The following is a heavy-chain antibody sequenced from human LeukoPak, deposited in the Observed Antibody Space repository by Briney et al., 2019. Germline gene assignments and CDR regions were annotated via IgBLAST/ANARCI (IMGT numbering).Heavy chain of an antibody. V-gene: IGHV4-38-2*02. CDR2: ISHTGTT. J-gene: IGHJ4*02. CDR1: GYSISSNYF. Sequence: SETLSLTCAVSGYSISSNYFWGWIRQPPGKGLEWIGTISHTGTTFYKPSLKTGIAISLDTSKNQFSLKGNSGAPAGTAVYYCLRDNGQPRSELWGQGTLVSVPS. D-gene: IGHD2-8*01. CDR3: LRDNGQPRSEL.